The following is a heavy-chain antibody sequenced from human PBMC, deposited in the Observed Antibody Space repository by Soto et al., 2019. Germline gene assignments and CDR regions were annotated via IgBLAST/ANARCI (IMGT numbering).Heavy chain of an antibody. CDR2: IWYDGNKK. CDR1: GFTFSSNG. CDR3: VVDTSGLLDY. Sequence: QPGGSLRLSCAASGFTFSSNGMHWVRQTPGKGLEWVAVIWYDGNKKYYGDSVRGRFTISRDNSKNTLYLEMNSLRAEDTAVYYCVVDTSGLLDYWGQGTQVTVS. V-gene: IGHV3-33*03. J-gene: IGHJ4*02. D-gene: IGHD3-22*01.